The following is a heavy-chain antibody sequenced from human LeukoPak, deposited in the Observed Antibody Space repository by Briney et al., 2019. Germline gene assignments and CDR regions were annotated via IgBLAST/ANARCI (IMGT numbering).Heavy chain of an antibody. D-gene: IGHD7-27*01. J-gene: IGHJ4*02. CDR3: ARSTGHLDH. V-gene: IGHV6-1*01. Sequence: SQTLSLTCAIFGDSVSSNSAAWTWIRQSPSRDLEWLGRTYYRSKWYNDYAVSVKSRITINPDTSKNQFSLQLNSVTPEDTAVYYCARSTGHLDHWGQGTLVTISS. CDR1: GDSVSSNSAA. CDR2: TYYRSKWYN.